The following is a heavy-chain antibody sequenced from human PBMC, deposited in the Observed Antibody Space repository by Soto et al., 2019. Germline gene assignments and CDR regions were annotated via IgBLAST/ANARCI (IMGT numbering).Heavy chain of an antibody. CDR2: INPSGGST. J-gene: IGHJ5*02. V-gene: IGHV1-46*01. Sequence: GASVTVSCKASGYTFTSYYMHWVRQAPGQGLEWMGIINPSGGSTSYAQKFQGRVTMTRDTPTSTVYMELSSLRSEDTAVYYCARTYYDFWSGYPPRYNWFDPWGQGTLVTVSS. CDR1: GYTFTSYY. D-gene: IGHD3-3*01. CDR3: ARTYYDFWSGYPPRYNWFDP.